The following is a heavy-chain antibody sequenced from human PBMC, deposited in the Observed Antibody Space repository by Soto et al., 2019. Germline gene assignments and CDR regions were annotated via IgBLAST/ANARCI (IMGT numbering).Heavy chain of an antibody. CDR1: GFTFSSYA. CDR2: ISGSGGST. D-gene: IGHD6-19*01. CDR3: AKGPGAVAGSKALSYRLDY. J-gene: IGHJ4*02. V-gene: IGHV3-23*01. Sequence: GGSLRLSCAASGFTFSSYAMSWVRQAPGKGLEWVSAISGSGGSTYYADSVKGRFTISRDNSKNTLYRQMNSLRAEDTAVYYCAKGPGAVAGSKALSYRLDYRGQETLVTGSS.